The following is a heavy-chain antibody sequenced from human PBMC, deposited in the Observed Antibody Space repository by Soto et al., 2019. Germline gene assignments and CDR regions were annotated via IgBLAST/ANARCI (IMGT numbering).Heavy chain of an antibody. Sequence: ASVKVSCKASGYTFTSYAMSCVRQAHGQGLEWMGWISAYNGNTNYAQKLQGRVTMTTDTSTSTAYMELRSLRSDDTAVYYCERTPSRYDILTGYDYWGQGTLVTVSS. D-gene: IGHD3-9*01. J-gene: IGHJ4*02. CDR3: ERTPSRYDILTGYDY. CDR2: ISAYNGNT. V-gene: IGHV1-18*01. CDR1: GYTFTSYA.